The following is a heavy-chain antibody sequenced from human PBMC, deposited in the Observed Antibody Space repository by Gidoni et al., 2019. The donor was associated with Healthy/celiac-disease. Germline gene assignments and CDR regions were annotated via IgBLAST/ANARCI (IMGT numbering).Heavy chain of an antibody. Sequence: EVQLVESGGGLVKPGGSLSLSCAASGFTFSSYSMNWGRQAPGKGLEWVSSISSSSSYIYYADSVKGRFTISRDNAKNSLYLQMNSLRAEDTAVYYCARADYYDSSGYYYGEDYWGQGTLVTVSS. CDR2: ISSSSSYI. V-gene: IGHV3-21*01. CDR1: GFTFSSYS. J-gene: IGHJ4*02. CDR3: ARADYYDSSGYYYGEDY. D-gene: IGHD3-22*01.